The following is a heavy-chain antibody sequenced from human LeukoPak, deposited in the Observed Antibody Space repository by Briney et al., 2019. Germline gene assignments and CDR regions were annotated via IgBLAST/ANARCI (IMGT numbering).Heavy chain of an antibody. D-gene: IGHD3-9*01. V-gene: IGHV4-31*03. Sequence: PSQTLTLTCTVSGGSISSGGHYWSRIRQHPEKGLEWIGYIYYSGSTYYNPSLKSRVTISVDTSKNQFSLKLNSVTAADTAVYYCASRSPPGETGYFDSRGQGTLVTVSS. CDR2: IYYSGST. CDR1: GGSISSGGHY. CDR3: ASRSPPGETGYFDS. J-gene: IGHJ4*02.